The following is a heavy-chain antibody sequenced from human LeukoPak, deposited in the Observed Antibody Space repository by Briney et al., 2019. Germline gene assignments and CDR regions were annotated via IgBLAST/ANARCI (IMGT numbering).Heavy chain of an antibody. J-gene: IGHJ4*02. V-gene: IGHV3-53*01. D-gene: IGHD3-3*01. CDR2: IYSCGST. CDR3: AKSITIFGVGGRPLGY. Sequence: GGSLRLSCAASGFTVSSNYMSWVRQAPGKGLEWVSVIYSCGSTYYADSVKGRFTISRDNSKNTLYLQMKSLRAEDTAVYYCAKSITIFGVGGRPLGYWGQGTLVTVSS. CDR1: GFTVSSNY.